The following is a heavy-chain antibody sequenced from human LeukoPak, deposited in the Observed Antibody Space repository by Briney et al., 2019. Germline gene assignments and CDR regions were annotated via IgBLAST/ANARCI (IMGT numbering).Heavy chain of an antibody. CDR3: AKSSLLEWLSSQSWFDS. CDR2: ISASGGTT. D-gene: IGHD3-3*01. Sequence: GGSLRLSCAASGFTFYNYAMSWVRQAPGKGLEWVSGISASGGTTYYADSVKGRFTISRDNSKNTLYIPMNSLSAEDTAVFHCAKSSLLEWLSSQSWFDSWGEGAQVTVSS. CDR1: GFTFYNYA. V-gene: IGHV3-23*01. J-gene: IGHJ5*01.